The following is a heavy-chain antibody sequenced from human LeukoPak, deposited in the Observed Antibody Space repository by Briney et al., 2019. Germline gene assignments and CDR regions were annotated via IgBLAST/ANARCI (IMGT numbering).Heavy chain of an antibody. CDR1: GYTFTNYF. D-gene: IGHD2-2*01. CDR3: ARRYCSSTSCNPYFFDY. CDR2: LSPGDSDA. V-gene: IGHV5-51*01. Sequence: GESLKISCKGHGYTFTNYFLGWVRQTPGKGPEWMGILSPGDSDARYSPSFQGQVTISADKSISTAYLRWSSLKASDTAMYYCARRYCSSTSCNPYFFDYWGQGTLVTVSS. J-gene: IGHJ4*02.